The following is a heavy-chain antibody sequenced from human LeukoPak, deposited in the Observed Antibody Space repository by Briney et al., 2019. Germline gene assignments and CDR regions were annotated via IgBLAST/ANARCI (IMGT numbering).Heavy chain of an antibody. CDR2: INPNSGGT. D-gene: IGHD6-13*01. J-gene: IGHJ4*02. CDR3: ARVNSSSWSIDY. Sequence: GASVKVSCKASGYTFTGYYMHWVRQAPGQGLEWMGWINPNSGGTNYARKFQGRVTMTRDTSISTAYMELSRLRSDDTAVYYCARVNSSSWSIDYWGQGTLVTVSS. V-gene: IGHV1-2*02. CDR1: GYTFTGYY.